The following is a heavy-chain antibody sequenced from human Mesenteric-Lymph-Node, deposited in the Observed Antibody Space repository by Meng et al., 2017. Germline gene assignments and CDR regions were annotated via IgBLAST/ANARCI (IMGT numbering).Heavy chain of an antibody. CDR1: GFSLSTSGVG. Sequence: QITFKGSGPTLVQPTQTLTLTCTFSGFSLSTSGVGVGWIRQPPGKALEWLALIYWDDDKRYSPSLKSRLTITKDTSKNQVVLTMTNMDPVDTATYYCAHSPIGYCSGGSCYSSFLDYWGQGTLVTVSS. V-gene: IGHV2-5*02. CDR2: IYWDDDK. D-gene: IGHD2-15*01. CDR3: AHSPIGYCSGGSCYSSFLDY. J-gene: IGHJ4*02.